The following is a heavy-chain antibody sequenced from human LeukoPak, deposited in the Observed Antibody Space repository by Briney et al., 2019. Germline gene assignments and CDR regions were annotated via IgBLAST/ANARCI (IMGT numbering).Heavy chain of an antibody. J-gene: IGHJ4*02. CDR1: GGSFSGYY. CDR3: ARQVTVTTHYFDY. Sequence: SETLSLTCAVYGGSFSGYYWSWIRQPPGKGLEWIGEINHSGSTNYNPSLKSRVTISVDTSKNQFSLKLSSVTAADTAVYYCARQVTVTTHYFDYWGQGTLVTVSS. V-gene: IGHV4-34*01. D-gene: IGHD4-17*01. CDR2: INHSGST.